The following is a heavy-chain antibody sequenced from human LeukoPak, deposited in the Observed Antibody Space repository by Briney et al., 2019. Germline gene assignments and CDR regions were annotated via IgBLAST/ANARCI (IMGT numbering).Heavy chain of an antibody. V-gene: IGHV3-23*01. CDR1: GVTFSSYA. CDR2: ISGNGDNT. J-gene: IGHJ4*02. D-gene: IGHD3-22*01. Sequence: PGGSLRLSCVASGVTFSSYAMNWVRQAPGKGLEWVSAISGNGDNTYYADSVKGRFTISRDNSKNTLYLQMNSLRAEDTALYYCAKGSYYDSSGTYYFDYWGQGTLVTVSS. CDR3: AKGSYYDSSGTYYFDY.